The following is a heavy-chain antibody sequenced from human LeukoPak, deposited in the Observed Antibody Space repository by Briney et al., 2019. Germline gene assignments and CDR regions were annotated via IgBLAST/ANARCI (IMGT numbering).Heavy chain of an antibody. CDR1: GYTFTSYY. Sequence: ASVKVSCKASGYTFTSYYMHWVRQAPGQGLEWMGIINPSGGSTSYAQKFQGRVTMTRDTSTSTVYMELSSLRSEDTAVYYCARERGIVATMGRYRNCFAPGGREPLATVP. J-gene: IGHJ5*02. D-gene: IGHD5-12*01. CDR3: ARERGIVATMGRYRNCFAP. CDR2: INPSGGST. V-gene: IGHV1-46*01.